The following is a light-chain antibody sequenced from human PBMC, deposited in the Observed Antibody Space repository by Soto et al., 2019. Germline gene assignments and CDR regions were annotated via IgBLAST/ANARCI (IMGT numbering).Light chain of an antibody. CDR1: QRISDN. CDR2: AAS. J-gene: IGKJ1*01. CDR3: QQRSNWWT. V-gene: IGKV3-11*01. Sequence: EIVLTQSPATLAVSPGERVTLSCRASQRISDNLAWYQQKPGQPPRLLIYAASTRATGIPARFSGSGSGTDFTLTISSLEPEDFAVYYCQQRSNWWTFGQGTKVDIK.